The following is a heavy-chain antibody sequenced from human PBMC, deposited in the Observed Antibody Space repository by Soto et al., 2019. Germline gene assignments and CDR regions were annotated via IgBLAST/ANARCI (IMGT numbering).Heavy chain of an antibody. V-gene: IGHV1-18*01. CDR2: ISAYNGNT. J-gene: IGHJ6*02. CDR1: GYSFTSYG. D-gene: IGHD3-10*01. Sequence: QVQLVQSGAEVKKPGASVKVSCKASGYSFTSYGISWVRQAPGQGLEWMGWISAYNGNTNYAQKLQGRVTMTTDTSTSTAYRERRSLRSDDTAVYYWARDKGFGESDVWGQGTTVTVSS. CDR3: ARDKGFGESDV.